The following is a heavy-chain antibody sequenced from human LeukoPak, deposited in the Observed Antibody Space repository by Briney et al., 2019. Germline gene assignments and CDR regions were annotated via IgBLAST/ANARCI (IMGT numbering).Heavy chain of an antibody. D-gene: IGHD6-13*01. V-gene: IGHV4-39*07. CDR2: IYHSGST. Sequence: PSETLSLACTVSGASITSIPYYRGWIRQPPGKGLEWIGSIYHSGSTYYNPSLKSRVTISVDTSKNQFSLKLSSVTAADTAVYYCARSGIAAAGTPGAFDIWGQGTMVTVSS. J-gene: IGHJ3*02. CDR3: ARSGIAAAGTPGAFDI. CDR1: GASITSIPYY.